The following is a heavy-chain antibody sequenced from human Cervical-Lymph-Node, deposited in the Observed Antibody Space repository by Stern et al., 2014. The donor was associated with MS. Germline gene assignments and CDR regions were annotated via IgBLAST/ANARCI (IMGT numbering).Heavy chain of an antibody. V-gene: IGHV1-18*01. D-gene: IGHD3-22*01. Sequence: VQLLESGAEVKKPGASVKVSCKGSGYTFTNYGISWVRQAPGQGLEWMGWISPDNGDTNYGQDFQGRVTITTDTSTRPDYMELRTLRSDDTAVYYCARSVVTMRGNWFDPWGQGTLVTVSS. CDR1: GYTFTNYG. CDR2: ISPDNGDT. CDR3: ARSVVTMRGNWFDP. J-gene: IGHJ5*02.